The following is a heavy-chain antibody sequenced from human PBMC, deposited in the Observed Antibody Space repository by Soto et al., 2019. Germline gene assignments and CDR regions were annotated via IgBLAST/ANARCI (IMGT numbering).Heavy chain of an antibody. J-gene: IGHJ4*02. Sequence: EVQLVESGGGLVKPGGSLRLSCAASGFTFSSYSMNLVRQAPGKGLEWVSSISSSSSYIYYADSVKGRFTISRDNAKNSLYLQMNSLRAEDTAVYYCARDPSSGWSSWGQGTLVTVSS. CDR1: GFTFSSYS. CDR2: ISSSSSYI. CDR3: ARDPSSGWSS. D-gene: IGHD6-19*01. V-gene: IGHV3-21*01.